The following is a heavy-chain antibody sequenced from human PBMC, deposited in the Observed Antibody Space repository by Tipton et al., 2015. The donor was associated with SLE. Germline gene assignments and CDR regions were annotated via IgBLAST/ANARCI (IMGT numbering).Heavy chain of an antibody. CDR3: AREEPIVATPLDY. Sequence: QLVQSGAEVKKPGASVKVSCKASGYTFTSYGISWVRQAPGQGLEWMGRINPNSGGTNYAQKFQGRVTMTRDTSVSTAYMELSRLRSDDTAVYYCAREEPIVATPLDYWGQGTLVTVSS. CDR1: GYTFTSYG. D-gene: IGHD5-12*01. V-gene: IGHV1-2*06. CDR2: INPNSGGT. J-gene: IGHJ4*02.